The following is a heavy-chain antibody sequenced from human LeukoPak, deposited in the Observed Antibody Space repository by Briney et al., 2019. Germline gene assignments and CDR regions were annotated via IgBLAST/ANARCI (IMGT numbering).Heavy chain of an antibody. CDR3: ARDLDCGGDCYPIGGAFDI. Sequence: GGSLRLSCAASGFTFSIYSMNWVRQAPGKGLEWVSHISSSSSTIYYADSVKGRFTISRDNSKNTLYLQMNSLRAEDTAVYYCARDLDCGGDCYPIGGAFDIWGQGTMVTVSS. CDR2: ISSSSSTI. CDR1: GFTFSIYS. V-gene: IGHV3-48*01. D-gene: IGHD2-21*02. J-gene: IGHJ3*02.